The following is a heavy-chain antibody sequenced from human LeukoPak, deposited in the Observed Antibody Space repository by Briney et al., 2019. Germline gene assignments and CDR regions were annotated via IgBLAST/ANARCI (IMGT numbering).Heavy chain of an antibody. CDR1: GFTFSSYW. J-gene: IGHJ4*02. CDR2: IKQDGSEK. V-gene: IGHV3-7*01. CDR3: ARGWQLWFGYFDY. D-gene: IGHD5-18*01. Sequence: GGSLRLSCAASGFTFSSYWMSWVRQAPGRGLEWGANIKQDGSEKYYVDSVKGRFTISRDNAKNSLYLQMNSLRTEDTAVYYCARGWQLWFGYFDYWGQGTLVTVSS.